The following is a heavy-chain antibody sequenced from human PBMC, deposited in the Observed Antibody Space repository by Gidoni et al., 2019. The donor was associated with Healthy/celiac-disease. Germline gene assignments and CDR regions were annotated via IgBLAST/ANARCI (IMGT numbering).Heavy chain of an antibody. V-gene: IGHV3-9*01. J-gene: IGHJ4*02. CDR1: GLTFEDYA. D-gene: IGHD2-2*01. CDR3: AKAQDCSSTSCYGFAY. Sequence: EVQLVESGGGWVQPGRSLRRACEASGLTFEDYAMPWVRQAPGKGLEWVSGISWNSGIIGYADSVKGRFTISRDNAKNSLYLQMNSLRAEDTALYYCAKAQDCSSTSCYGFAYWGQGTLVTVSS. CDR2: ISWNSGII.